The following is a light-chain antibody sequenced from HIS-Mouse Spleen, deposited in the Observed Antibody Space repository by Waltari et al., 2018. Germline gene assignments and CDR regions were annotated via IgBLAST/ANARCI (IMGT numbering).Light chain of an antibody. CDR3: CSYAGSYTV. V-gene: IGLV2-11*01. CDR2: DVS. J-gene: IGLJ2*01. Sequence: QSALTQPRSVSGSPGQSVTISCTGTSSDVGGYNYFSWYQQHPGKAPKLMIYDVSKRPSGVPDRFSGSKSGNTASLTISGLQAEDEADYYCCSYAGSYTVFGGGTKLTVL. CDR1: SSDVGGYNY.